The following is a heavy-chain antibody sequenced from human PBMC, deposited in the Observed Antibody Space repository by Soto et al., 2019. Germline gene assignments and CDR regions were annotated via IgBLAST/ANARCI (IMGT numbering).Heavy chain of an antibody. V-gene: IGHV4-31*03. Sequence: TLSLTCTVSGGSISSGGYYWSWIRQHPGKGLEWIGYIYYSGSTYYNPSLKSRVTISVDTSKNQFSLKLSSVTAADTAVYYCARDQGYGGNSPNRKYNWFDPWGQGTLVTVSS. J-gene: IGHJ5*02. CDR1: GGSISSGGYY. CDR2: IYYSGST. D-gene: IGHD4-17*01. CDR3: ARDQGYGGNSPNRKYNWFDP.